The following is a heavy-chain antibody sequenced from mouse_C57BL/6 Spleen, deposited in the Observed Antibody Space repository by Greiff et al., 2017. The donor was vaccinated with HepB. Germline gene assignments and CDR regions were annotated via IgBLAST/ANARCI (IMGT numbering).Heavy chain of an antibody. CDR3: ARDPYYYGSSYLSYWYFDV. CDR1: GFTFSDFY. Sequence: EVKVVESGGGLVQSGRSLRLSCATSGFTFSDFYMEWVRQAPGKGLEWIAASRNKANDYTTEYSASVKGRFIVSRDTSQSILYLQMNALRAEDTAIYYCARDPYYYGSSYLSYWYFDVWGTGTTVTVSS. D-gene: IGHD1-1*01. J-gene: IGHJ1*03. V-gene: IGHV7-1*01. CDR2: SRNKANDYTT.